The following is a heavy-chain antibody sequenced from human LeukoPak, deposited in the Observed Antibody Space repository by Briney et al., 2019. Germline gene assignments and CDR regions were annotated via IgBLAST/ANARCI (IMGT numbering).Heavy chain of an antibody. CDR3: ATLYLVNAFDI. V-gene: IGHV4-34*12. J-gene: IGHJ3*02. CDR1: GGAFSGYF. CDR2: IIDSGTT. Sequence: SETLSLTCGVSGGAFSGYFWTWIRQPPGKGLEWIGEIIDSGTTNYNPSLESRVAMSVDTSKNQVSLRLSSVTAADTAVYYCATLYLVNAFDIWGPGTLVTVSS. D-gene: IGHD2-2*02.